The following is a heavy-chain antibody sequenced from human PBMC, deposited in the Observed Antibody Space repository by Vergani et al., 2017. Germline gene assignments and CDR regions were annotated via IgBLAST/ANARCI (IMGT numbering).Heavy chain of an antibody. CDR1: GFTFSRHW. J-gene: IGHJ4*02. V-gene: IGHV3-30-3*01. CDR3: ARGASGDYVSSFDY. D-gene: IGHD4-17*01. CDR2: ISYDGSNK. Sequence: VQLVESGGGLVQPGGSLRLSCAASGFTFSRHWMHWVRQAPGKGLEWVAVISYDGSNKYYAESVKGRFTISRDNSKNTLYLQMNSLRAEDTAVYYCARGASGDYVSSFDYWGQGTLVTVSS.